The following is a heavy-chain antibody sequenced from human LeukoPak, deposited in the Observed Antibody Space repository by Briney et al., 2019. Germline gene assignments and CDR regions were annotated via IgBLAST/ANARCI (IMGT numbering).Heavy chain of an antibody. Sequence: ASVKVSCKASGYTFTGYYMHWVRQAPGQGLEWMGWINPNSGGTNYAQKFQGRVTMTRDMSISTAYLQWSSLKASDTAMYYCARGGLVYDSSGFPDYWGQGTLVTVSS. CDR3: ARGGLVYDSSGFPDY. J-gene: IGHJ4*02. V-gene: IGHV1-2*02. D-gene: IGHD3-22*01. CDR2: INPNSGGT. CDR1: GYTFTGYY.